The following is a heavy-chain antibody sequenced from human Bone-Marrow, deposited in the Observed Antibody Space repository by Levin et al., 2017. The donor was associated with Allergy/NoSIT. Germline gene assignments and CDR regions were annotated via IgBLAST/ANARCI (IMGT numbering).Heavy chain of an antibody. Sequence: SETLSLTCAVSGGSINSDDYFWVWIRQPPGKGLEWIGSVYHDGSAYYNPSLKSRVTMSADTSKNQFSLKLTSVTAADTAVYFCARDHYDFWSDQFAGVFDYWGQGTLVTVSS. J-gene: IGHJ4*02. V-gene: IGHV4-39*07. CDR2: VYHDGSA. D-gene: IGHD3-3*01. CDR1: GGSINSDDYF. CDR3: ARDHYDFWSDQFAGVFDY.